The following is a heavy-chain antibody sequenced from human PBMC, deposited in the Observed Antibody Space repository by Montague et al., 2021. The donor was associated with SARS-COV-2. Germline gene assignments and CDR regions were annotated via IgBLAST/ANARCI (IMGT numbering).Heavy chain of an antibody. V-gene: IGHV3-23*01. J-gene: IGHJ2*01. CDR1: GFTFSSYA. Sequence: SLRLSCAASGFTFSSYAMSWVRQAPGKGLEWVSGISSSGGHTYYADSVKGRSTISRDNSKNTLYLQMNSLGAEDTAVYYCAKDRGGNSDWYFDLWGRGTRVIGSS. D-gene: IGHD4-23*01. CDR3: AKDRGGNSDWYFDL. CDR2: ISSSGGHT.